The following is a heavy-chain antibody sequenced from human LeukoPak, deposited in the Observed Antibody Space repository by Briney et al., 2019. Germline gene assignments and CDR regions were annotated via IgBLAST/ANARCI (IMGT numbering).Heavy chain of an antibody. Sequence: TGGSLRLSCAASGNYWMHWVRQAPGKGLVWVSHINSDGSWTSYADSVKGRFTISRDSGKNSVYLQMNSLTTDDTAFYFCAKELDTMFFDYWGQGALVTVSS. J-gene: IGHJ4*02. CDR3: AKELDTMFFDY. V-gene: IGHV3-74*01. D-gene: IGHD5-18*01. CDR2: INSDGSWT. CDR1: GNYW.